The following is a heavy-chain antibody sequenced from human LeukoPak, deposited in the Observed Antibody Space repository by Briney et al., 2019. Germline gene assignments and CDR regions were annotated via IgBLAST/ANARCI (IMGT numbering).Heavy chain of an antibody. V-gene: IGHV3-11*04. CDR2: ISSSGSTI. J-gene: IGHJ4*02. CDR1: GFTFSDYY. CDR3: ARRNYDFWSATYYLDY. D-gene: IGHD3-3*01. Sequence: PGGSLRLSCAASGFTFSDYYMSWIRRAPGKGLEWVSYISSSGSTIYYADSVKGRFTISRDNAKNSLYLQMNSLRAEDTAVYYCARRNYDFWSATYYLDYWGQGTLVTVSS.